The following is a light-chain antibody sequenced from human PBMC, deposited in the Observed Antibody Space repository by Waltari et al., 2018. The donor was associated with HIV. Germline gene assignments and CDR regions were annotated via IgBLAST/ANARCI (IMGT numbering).Light chain of an antibody. J-gene: IGLJ2*01. CDR1: SSDVGAYAF. CDR2: DVT. V-gene: IGLV2-11*01. CDR3: CSYAGTYTLK. Sequence: QSALTQPRSVSASPGQSVTIPCTGTSSDVGAYAFVSWSQLLPGEAPKWMIYDVTQRPPGVADRFAGSKSANTAALTISGLQAEDEAEDYGCSYAGTYTLKFGGGTKLTV.